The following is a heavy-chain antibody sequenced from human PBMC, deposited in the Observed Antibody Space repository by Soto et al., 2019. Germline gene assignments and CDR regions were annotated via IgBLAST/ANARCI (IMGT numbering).Heavy chain of an antibody. V-gene: IGHV1-3*05. Sequence: QVQLVQSGAEEKKPGASVKVSCKASGYTFTSYAMHWVRQAPGQRLEWMGWINAGNGNTKYSQKFQGRVTITRDTSASTADMDLSSLRSEDTAVYYCERSIVVVTALDYWGQGTLVTVSS. D-gene: IGHD2-21*02. CDR2: INAGNGNT. J-gene: IGHJ4*02. CDR1: GYTFTSYA. CDR3: ERSIVVVTALDY.